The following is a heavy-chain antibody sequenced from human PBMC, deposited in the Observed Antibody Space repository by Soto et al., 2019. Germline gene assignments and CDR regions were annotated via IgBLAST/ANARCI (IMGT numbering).Heavy chain of an antibody. V-gene: IGHV4-59*01. CDR1: GGSITSYY. CDR3: ARDSNREASYYYYYMDV. D-gene: IGHD1-26*01. J-gene: IGHJ6*03. CDR2: MYDSGST. Sequence: SETLSLTCTVSGGSITSYYWTWIRQPPGKGLEWIGYMYDSGSTDYNPSLKSRVTISVDTSKNQFSLNLYSVTAADTAVYYCARDSNREASYYYYYMDVWGKGTTVTVS.